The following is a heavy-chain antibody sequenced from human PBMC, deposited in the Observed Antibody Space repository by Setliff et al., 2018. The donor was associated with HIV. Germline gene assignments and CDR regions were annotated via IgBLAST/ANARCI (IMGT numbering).Heavy chain of an antibody. J-gene: IGHJ6*02. Sequence: PGGSLRLSCAASGFTFEDYGMSWVRQVPGKGLEWVSGISWSGGGTGYADSVKGRFTISRDDAKNSLYLQMNSLRVEDTALYYCARSFPYYYESVGLYAMDVWGLGTTVTVSS. CDR2: ISWSGGGT. D-gene: IGHD3-22*01. V-gene: IGHV3-20*04. CDR3: ARSFPYYYESVGLYAMDV. CDR1: GFTFEDYG.